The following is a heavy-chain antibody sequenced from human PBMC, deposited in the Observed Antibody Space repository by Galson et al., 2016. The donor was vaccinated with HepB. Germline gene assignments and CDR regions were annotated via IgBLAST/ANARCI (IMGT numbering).Heavy chain of an antibody. CDR3: ARDREYCSGGKCFVYCFDC. V-gene: IGHV4-4*07. CDR2: IYSSGRT. D-gene: IGHD2-15*01. Sequence: SETLSLTCTVSGGSISSHYWSWIRQPPGKGLEWLGRIYSSGRTNYNPSLKSRMTMSVDTSKNQFSLKLRSVTAADTAVYYCARDREYCSGGKCFVYCFDCWGQGTLVTVSS. J-gene: IGHJ4*02. CDR1: GGSISSHY.